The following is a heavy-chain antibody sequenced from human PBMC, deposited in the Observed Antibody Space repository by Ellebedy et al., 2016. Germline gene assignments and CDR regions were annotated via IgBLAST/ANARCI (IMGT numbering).Heavy chain of an antibody. CDR1: GGTFSSYA. V-gene: IGHV1-18*01. CDR2: ISAYNGNT. J-gene: IGHJ4*02. Sequence: ASVKVSCXASGGTFSSYAISWVRQAPGQGLEWMGWISAYNGNTNYAQKLQGRVTITRDTSASTAYMELSSLRSEDTAVYYRAAAPNYYGSGSSIDYWGQGTLVTVSS. CDR3: AAAPNYYGSGSSIDY. D-gene: IGHD3-10*01.